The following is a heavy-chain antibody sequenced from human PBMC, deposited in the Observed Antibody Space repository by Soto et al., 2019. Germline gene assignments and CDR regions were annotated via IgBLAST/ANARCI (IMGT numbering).Heavy chain of an antibody. CDR2: IYWDDIK. Sequence: QITLKESGPPLVKPTQTLTLTCTFSGFSLSASGVGVGWIRQPPGKALEWLALIYWDDIKRYSPSLKSRLTITKDTSKTQVVLTMTSMDPVDTATYYCAHTPDMIVPFDTWGQGTVITVSS. V-gene: IGHV2-5*02. CDR1: GFSLSASGVG. J-gene: IGHJ3*02. CDR3: AHTPDMIVPFDT. D-gene: IGHD3-22*01.